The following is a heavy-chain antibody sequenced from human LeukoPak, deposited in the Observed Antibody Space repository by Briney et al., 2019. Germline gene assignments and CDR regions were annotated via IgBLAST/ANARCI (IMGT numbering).Heavy chain of an antibody. CDR1: GFTFSTYA. J-gene: IGHJ4*02. V-gene: IGHV3-23*01. CDR3: ANACDRSGYYWSAFDY. Sequence: PGGSLRLSCAASGFTFSTYAMSWVRQAPGKGLEWVSAISGSGGSTYYADSVKGRFTISRDNSKNTLYLQMNSLRAEDTAVYYCANACDRSGYYWSAFDYWGQGTLVTVSS. D-gene: IGHD3-22*01. CDR2: ISGSGGST.